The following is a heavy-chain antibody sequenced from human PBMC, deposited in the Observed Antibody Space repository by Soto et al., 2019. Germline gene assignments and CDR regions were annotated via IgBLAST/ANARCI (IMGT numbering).Heavy chain of an antibody. Sequence: GASVKVSCKASGGTFSSYAISWVRQAPGQGLEWMGGIIPIFGTANYAQKFQGRVTITADESTSTAYMELSSLRSEDTAVYYCARDILTGYYQPVTYYYYGMDVWGQGTTVTVSS. CDR3: ARDILTGYYQPVTYYYYGMDV. CDR1: GGTFSSYA. D-gene: IGHD3-9*01. CDR2: IIPIFGTA. V-gene: IGHV1-69*13. J-gene: IGHJ6*02.